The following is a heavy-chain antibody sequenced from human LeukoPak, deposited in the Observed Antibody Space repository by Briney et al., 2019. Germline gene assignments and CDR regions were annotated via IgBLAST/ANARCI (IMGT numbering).Heavy chain of an antibody. CDR2: ISYDGSNK. J-gene: IGHJ4*02. CDR3: AKDVSPLYYDILTGIDY. V-gene: IGHV3-30*18. Sequence: GRSLRLSCAASGFTFSSYGMHWVRQAPGEGLEWVAVISYDGSNKYYADSVKGRFTISRDNSKNTLYLQMNSLRAEDTAVYYCAKDVSPLYYDILTGIDYWGQGTLVTVSS. D-gene: IGHD3-9*01. CDR1: GFTFSSYG.